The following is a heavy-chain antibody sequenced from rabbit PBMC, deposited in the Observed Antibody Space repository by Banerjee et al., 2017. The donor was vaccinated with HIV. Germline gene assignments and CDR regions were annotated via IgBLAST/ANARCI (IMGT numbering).Heavy chain of an antibody. CDR2: IATGSGST. CDR1: GFSFSSSYY. CDR3: ARGYAAGLAYDWYYFNL. J-gene: IGHJ4*01. Sequence: QSLEESGGDLVKPGASLTLTCTASGFSFSSSYYMSWVRQAPGKGLEWIGCIATGSGSTYYASWAKGRFTISKTSSTTVTLKMTSLTAADTATYFCARGYAAGLAYDWYYFNLWGPGTLVTVS. D-gene: IGHD6-1*01. V-gene: IGHV1S40*01.